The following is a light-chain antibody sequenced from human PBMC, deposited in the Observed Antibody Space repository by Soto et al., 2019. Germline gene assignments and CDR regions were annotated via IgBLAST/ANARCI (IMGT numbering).Light chain of an antibody. J-gene: IGKJ2*01. V-gene: IGKV1-5*01. CDR1: QGISTW. Sequence: DIQMTQSPSTLSASVGDRVTITCRASQGISTWLAWYQQKPGKAPKLLIYAASSLQSGVPSRFSGSGSGTQFTLTISSLQPDDFAIYYCQQYNTYSYTFGQGTKLEIK. CDR3: QQYNTYSYT. CDR2: AAS.